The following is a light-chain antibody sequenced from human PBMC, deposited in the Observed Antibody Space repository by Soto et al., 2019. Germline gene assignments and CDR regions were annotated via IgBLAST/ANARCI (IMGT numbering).Light chain of an antibody. CDR3: QQYDKWPWT. CDR2: GAS. J-gene: IGKJ1*01. V-gene: IGKV3-20*01. CDR1: QSVSSTY. Sequence: EIGFTQSPGTLSFSPGERATLSCRASQSVSSTYLAWYQQKPGQAPRLLIHGASTRAPGFPARFSGSGSGTDFTLTISSLQPEDFAVYYCQQYDKWPWTFGQGTKVDIK.